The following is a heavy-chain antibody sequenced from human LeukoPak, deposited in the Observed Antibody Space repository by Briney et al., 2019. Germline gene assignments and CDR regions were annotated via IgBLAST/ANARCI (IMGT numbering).Heavy chain of an antibody. D-gene: IGHD4-17*01. CDR2: ISGSGGST. CDR1: GFTFSSYG. CDR3: AKDAYTVTSQGDY. J-gene: IGHJ4*02. Sequence: GGSLRLSCAASGFTFSSYGMSWVRQAPGKGLEWVSAISGSGGSTYYADSVKGRFTISRDNSKNTLYLQMNSLGTDDTAMFYCAKDAYTVTSQGDYWGQGTLVTVSS. V-gene: IGHV3-23*01.